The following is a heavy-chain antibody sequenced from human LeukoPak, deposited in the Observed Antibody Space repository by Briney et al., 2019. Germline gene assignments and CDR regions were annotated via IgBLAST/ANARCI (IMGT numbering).Heavy chain of an antibody. D-gene: IGHD6-13*01. CDR3: ANGPPSSSWYVGWDY. CDR2: IRYDGSNK. J-gene: IGHJ4*02. CDR1: GFTFSSYG. V-gene: IGHV3-30*02. Sequence: GGSLRLSCAASGFTFSSYGMHWVRQAPGKGLEWVAFIRYDGSNKYYADSVKGRFTISRDNSKNTLYLQMNSLRAEDTAVYYCANGPPSSSWYVGWDYWGQGTLVTVSS.